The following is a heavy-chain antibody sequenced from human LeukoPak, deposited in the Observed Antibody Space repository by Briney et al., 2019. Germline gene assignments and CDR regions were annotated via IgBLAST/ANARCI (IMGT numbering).Heavy chain of an antibody. CDR1: GVTFSTYG. D-gene: IGHD3-10*01. V-gene: IGHV3-33*01. CDR2: IWYDGTNQ. CDR3: ARDRYYGSETYTYYNYMDV. J-gene: IGHJ6*03. Sequence: GGSLRLSCAASGVTFSTYGMHWVRQAPGKGLGWVAVIWYDGTNQYYTDSVKGRFTISRDNSKNILYLQMNSLRAEDTAVYYCARDRYYGSETYTYYNYMDVWGKGTTVTVSS.